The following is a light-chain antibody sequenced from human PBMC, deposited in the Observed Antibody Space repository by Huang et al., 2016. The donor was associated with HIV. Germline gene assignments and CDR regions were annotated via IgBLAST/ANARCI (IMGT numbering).Light chain of an antibody. Sequence: DIQMTQSPSPLSASLGDRVTITCQASQDISNHLNWYKQRPGKAPKRLIYDASNLGVGVPSRFSGSGSGTDVSFTISSLQPEDIATYYWQQYDNFPPSITCGQGTRLEIK. V-gene: IGKV1-33*01. J-gene: IGKJ5*01. CDR1: QDISNH. CDR3: QQYDNFPPSIT. CDR2: DAS.